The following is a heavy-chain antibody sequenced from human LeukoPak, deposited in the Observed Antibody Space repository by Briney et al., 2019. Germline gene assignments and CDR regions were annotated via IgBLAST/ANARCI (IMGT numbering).Heavy chain of an antibody. CDR3: ARQGGIAARRRDFDY. CDR1: GFTFSSYE. Sequence: GGSLRLSCAASGFTFSSYEMNWVRQAPGKGLAWVSYISSSGSTIYYADSVKGRFTISRDNAQNSLYLQMNSLRAEDTAVYYCARQGGIAARRRDFDYWGQGTLVTVSS. CDR2: ISSSGSTI. V-gene: IGHV3-48*03. D-gene: IGHD6-6*01. J-gene: IGHJ4*02.